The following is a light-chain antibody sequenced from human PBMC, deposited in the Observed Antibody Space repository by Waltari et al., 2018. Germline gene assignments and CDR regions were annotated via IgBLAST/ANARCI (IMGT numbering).Light chain of an antibody. CDR1: QTISSW. CDR3: QQYNSYSIT. V-gene: IGKV1-5*03. J-gene: IGKJ5*01. CDR2: RAS. Sequence: DIQMTQSPSTLSASVGDRVTITCRASQTISSWSAWYQQQPGKAPRLLIYRASTLESGVPSRFSGSGSGTEFTLTISSLQPDDFATYYCQQYNSYSITFGQGTRLEIK.